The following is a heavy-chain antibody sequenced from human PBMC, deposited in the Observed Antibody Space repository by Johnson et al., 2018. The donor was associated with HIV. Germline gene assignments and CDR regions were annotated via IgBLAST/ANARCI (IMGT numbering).Heavy chain of an antibody. CDR2: ISYDGSYK. CDR1: GFTFSNYG. Sequence: QVQLVESGGGVVQPGRYLRLSCAASGFTFSNYGMHWVRQAPGKGLECVAFISYDGSYKHYADSVKGRFTISRDNSKNTLYLQMNSLRAEDTAVYYCAKKGGVYSSSHDAFDSWGQGTMVTVSS. CDR3: AKKGGVYSSSHDAFDS. V-gene: IGHV3-30*18. D-gene: IGHD6-6*01. J-gene: IGHJ3*02.